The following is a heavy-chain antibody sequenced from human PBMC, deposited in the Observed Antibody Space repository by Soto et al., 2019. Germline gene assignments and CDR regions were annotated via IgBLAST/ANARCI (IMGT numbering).Heavy chain of an antibody. D-gene: IGHD3-3*01. Sequence: QVQLQESGPGLVKPSGTLSLTCAVSGVSLSNPNWWAWVRQAPGKGLEWIGESDHSGTTNYNPSLNGRVTISLDKSKNQFSLKLTSVAAADTAVYYCARGKFYAFDFWGQGTMVNVSS. J-gene: IGHJ3*01. CDR1: GVSLSNPNW. CDR3: ARGKFYAFDF. CDR2: SDHSGTT. V-gene: IGHV4-4*02.